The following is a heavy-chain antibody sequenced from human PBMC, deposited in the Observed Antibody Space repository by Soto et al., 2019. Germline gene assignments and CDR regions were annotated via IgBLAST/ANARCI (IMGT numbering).Heavy chain of an antibody. Sequence: QVQLVQSGAEVKKPGSSVKVSCKASGGTFSSYAISWVRQAPGQGLEWMGGIIPIFGTANYAQKFQGRVTITADKSTSTAYVELSSLRSEDTAVYYCARINCSSTSCYTSYGMDVWGQGTTVTVSS. CDR2: IIPIFGTA. CDR3: ARINCSSTSCYTSYGMDV. V-gene: IGHV1-69*06. J-gene: IGHJ6*02. D-gene: IGHD2-2*02. CDR1: GGTFSSYA.